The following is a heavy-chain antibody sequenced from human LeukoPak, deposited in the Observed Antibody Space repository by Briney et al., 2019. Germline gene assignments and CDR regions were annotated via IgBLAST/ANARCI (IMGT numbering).Heavy chain of an antibody. J-gene: IGHJ6*02. Sequence: ASVKVSCKASGYTFTSYGISWVRQAPGQGLEWMGWISAYSSNTNYAQKLQGRVTMTTDTSTSTAYMELRSLRSDDTAVYYCARGGYSSSWYNYYYYGMDVWGQGTTVTVSS. CDR3: ARGGYSSSWYNYYYYGMDV. CDR2: ISAYSSNT. V-gene: IGHV1-18*01. CDR1: GYTFTSYG. D-gene: IGHD6-13*01.